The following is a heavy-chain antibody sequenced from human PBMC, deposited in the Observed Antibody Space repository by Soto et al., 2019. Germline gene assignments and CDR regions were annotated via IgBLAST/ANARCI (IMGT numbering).Heavy chain of an antibody. CDR2: ISSISSYI. CDR1: GFPFIRFS. Sequence: EVQLVESGGGLVKLGGPRRLSCAASGFPFIRFSLNWFRQVPGKGLEWVSSISSISSYIYYADSVKGRFTISRDNAKNSLYLQMNSLRAEDTAVYYCARESSSGWRNWFDPWGQGTLVTVSS. J-gene: IGHJ5*02. D-gene: IGHD6-19*01. V-gene: IGHV3-21*01. CDR3: ARESSSGWRNWFDP.